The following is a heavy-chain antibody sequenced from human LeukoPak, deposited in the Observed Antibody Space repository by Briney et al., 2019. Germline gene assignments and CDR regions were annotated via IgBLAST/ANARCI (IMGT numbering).Heavy chain of an antibody. CDR2: INPNSGGT. D-gene: IGHD5-24*01. CDR3: ASSRDGYNFDY. J-gene: IGHJ4*02. Sequence: ASVKVSCKASGYTFTTYAMNWVRQAPGQGLEWMGRINPNSGGTNYAQKFQGRVTMTRDTSISTAYMELSRLRSDDTAVYYCASSRDGYNFDYWGQGTLVTVSS. CDR1: GYTFTTYA. V-gene: IGHV1-2*06.